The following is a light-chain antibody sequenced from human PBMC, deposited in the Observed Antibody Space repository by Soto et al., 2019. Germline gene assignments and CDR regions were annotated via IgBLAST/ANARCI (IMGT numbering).Light chain of an antibody. CDR3: QQYYSYPLT. J-gene: IGKJ4*01. V-gene: IGKV1-17*01. Sequence: DIQMTQSPSSLFASVVDRVTIACRASQGIGNNLGWYQQKPGKAPQRLIYGTSNLQTGVPSRFSGSGSGTDFTLTISCLQSEDFATYYCQQYYSYPLTFGGGTKVDIK. CDR1: QGIGNN. CDR2: GTS.